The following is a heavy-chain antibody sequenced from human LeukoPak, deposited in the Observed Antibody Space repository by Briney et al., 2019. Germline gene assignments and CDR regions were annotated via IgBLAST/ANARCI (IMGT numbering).Heavy chain of an antibody. CDR3: AGQYSSGWYEIDY. CDR1: GGSISSYC. CDR2: IYYSGST. V-gene: IGHV4-59*08. Sequence: SETLSLTRTVSGGSISSYCWNWIRQPPGKGLEWIGYIYYSGSTKYNPSLKSRVTISVDTSKNQFSLKLSSVTAADTAVYYCAGQYSSGWYEIDYWGQGTLVTVSS. J-gene: IGHJ4*02. D-gene: IGHD6-19*01.